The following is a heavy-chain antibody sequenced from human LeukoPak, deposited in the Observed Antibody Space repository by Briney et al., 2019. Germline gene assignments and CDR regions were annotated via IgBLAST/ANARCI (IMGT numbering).Heavy chain of an antibody. CDR3: ARQGVIVVVTPFDY. CDR2: IYYSGST. V-gene: IGHV4-39*01. D-gene: IGHD3-22*01. CDR1: GGSISSSTYY. Sequence: SETLSLTCTVSGGSISSSTYYWGWIRQPPGKGLERIGSIYYSGSTYYNPSLKSRVTISVDTSKNQFSLKLSSVTAADTAVYYCARQGVIVVVTPFDYWGQGTLVTVSS. J-gene: IGHJ4*02.